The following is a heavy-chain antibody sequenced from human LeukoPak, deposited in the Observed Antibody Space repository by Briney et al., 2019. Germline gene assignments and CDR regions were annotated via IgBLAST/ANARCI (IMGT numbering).Heavy chain of an antibody. J-gene: IGHJ1*01. CDR3: ARDLTIFVVVTPQDQH. Sequence: ASVKVSCKASGYTFTSYGISWVRQAPGQGLEWMGWISAYNGNTNYAQKLQGRVTMTTDTSTSTAYMELRSLRSDDTAVYYCARDLTIFVVVTPQDQHWGQGTLVTVSS. CDR2: ISAYNGNT. V-gene: IGHV1-18*01. CDR1: GYTFTSYG. D-gene: IGHD3-3*01.